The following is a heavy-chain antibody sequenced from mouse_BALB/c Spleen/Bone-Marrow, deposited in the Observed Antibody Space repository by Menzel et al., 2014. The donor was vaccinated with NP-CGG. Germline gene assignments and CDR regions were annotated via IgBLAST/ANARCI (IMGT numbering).Heavy chain of an antibody. V-gene: IGHV2-5*01. CDR1: GFSLTGNG. CDR3: AKGGITTVWYFDV. Sequence: VQLQQSGPGLVQPSQSLSITCTVSGFSLTGNGVHWVRQSPGKGLEWLGVIWRGGSTDYNAAFMFRLTITKDNSKNQVFFKMNSLQGDDTAMYYCAKGGITTVWYFDVWGAGTTVTVSS. CDR2: IWRGGST. D-gene: IGHD1-1*01. J-gene: IGHJ1*01.